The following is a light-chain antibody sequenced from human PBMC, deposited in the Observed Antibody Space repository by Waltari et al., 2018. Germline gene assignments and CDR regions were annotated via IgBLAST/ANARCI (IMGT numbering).Light chain of an antibody. CDR3: SSYAGSNNLV. J-gene: IGLJ2*01. CDR2: EVS. Sequence: QSALTQPPSASGSPGQSVTISCTGTSSDIGTYKYVSWYQQHPGKAPKIIIYEVSKWPSGVPDRFSGSKSGNTASLTVSGLQAEDEADYYCSSYAGSNNLVFGGGTKLTVL. CDR1: SSDIGTYKY. V-gene: IGLV2-8*01.